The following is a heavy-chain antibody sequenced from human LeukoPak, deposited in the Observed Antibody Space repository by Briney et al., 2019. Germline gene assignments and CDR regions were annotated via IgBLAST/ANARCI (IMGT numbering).Heavy chain of an antibody. CDR3: AIRRLLKVITMKVVVITTYRRGEFDY. CDR1: GGSISSSSYS. D-gene: IGHD3-22*01. V-gene: IGHV4-39*01. CDR2: IYYSGST. Sequence: PSETLSLTCTVSGGSISSSSYSWGWIRQPPGKGLEWIGNIYYSGSTYYNPSLKSRVTISVDTSKNQFSLKLSSGTAADTAVYYCAIRRLLKVITMKVVVITTYRRGEFDYWGQGTLVTVSS. J-gene: IGHJ4*02.